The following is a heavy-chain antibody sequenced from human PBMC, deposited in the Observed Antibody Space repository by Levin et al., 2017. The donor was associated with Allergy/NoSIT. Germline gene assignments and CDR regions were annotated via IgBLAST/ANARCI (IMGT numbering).Heavy chain of an antibody. CDR2: ISWDGGST. Sequence: SCAASGFTFDDYTMHWVRQAPGKGLEWVSLISWDGGSTYYADSVKGRFTISRDNSKNSLYLQMNSLRTEDTALYYCAKDRHDRSGYPYFQHWGQGTLVTVSS. D-gene: IGHD3-22*01. V-gene: IGHV3-43*01. J-gene: IGHJ1*01. CDR1: GFTFDDYT. CDR3: AKDRHDRSGYPYFQH.